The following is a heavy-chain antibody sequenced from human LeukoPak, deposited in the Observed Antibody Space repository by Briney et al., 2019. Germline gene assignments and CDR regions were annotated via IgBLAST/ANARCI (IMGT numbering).Heavy chain of an antibody. J-gene: IGHJ4*02. Sequence: SETLSLTCTVSGDSISSYFWSWIRQSPGKGLEWIGYIYYSGRTNYNPSLKSRVTISVDTSKNQFSLKLSSVTAADTAVYYCARAVGYSSGPRKWFDYWGQGTLVTVSS. CDR3: ARAVGYSSGPRKWFDY. CDR1: GDSISSYF. D-gene: IGHD6-19*01. CDR2: IYYSGRT. V-gene: IGHV4-59*08.